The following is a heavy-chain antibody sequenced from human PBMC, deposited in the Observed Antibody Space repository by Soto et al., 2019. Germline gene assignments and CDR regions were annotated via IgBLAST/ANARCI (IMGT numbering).Heavy chain of an antibody. Sequence: GGSLRLSCATSGFTFSKYGIHGVRRAPGKGLEWVALISYDGKNKFYADSVKGRFTITRDWYGNTAYLQITSMRIDDTAVYYCAREGNVWWYLDYWGPGTLVTVSS. V-gene: IGHV3-30*12. D-gene: IGHD2-15*01. CDR1: GFTFSKYG. J-gene: IGHJ4*01. CDR3: AREGNVWWYLDY. CDR2: ISYDGKNK.